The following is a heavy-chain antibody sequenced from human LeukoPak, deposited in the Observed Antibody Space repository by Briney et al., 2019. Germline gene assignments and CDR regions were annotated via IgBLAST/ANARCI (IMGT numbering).Heavy chain of an antibody. V-gene: IGHV4-39*01. CDR3: ARHHRAHMVRGVIGGFDY. J-gene: IGHJ4*02. CDR2: INLSETT. D-gene: IGHD3-10*01. CDR1: GGSINSSGYY. Sequence: SETLSLTCTVSGGSINSSGYYWGWIRHPPGKGRGWIGEINLSETTNYNPSLKSRVTISVDTSKNQFSLKLSSVTAADTAVYYCARHHRAHMVRGVIGGFDYWGQGTLVTVSS.